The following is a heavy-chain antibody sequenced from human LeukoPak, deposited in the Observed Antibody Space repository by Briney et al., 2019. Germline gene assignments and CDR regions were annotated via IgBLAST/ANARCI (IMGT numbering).Heavy chain of an antibody. D-gene: IGHD2-15*01. CDR3: AREGRVVVVAAPFDY. CDR2: IKQDGSEK. Sequence: GGSLRLSCAASGFTFSSYWVSWVRQAPGKGLEWVANIKQDGSEKYYVDSVKGRFTISRDNAKNSLYLQMNSLRAEDTAVYYCAREGRVVVVAAPFDYWGQGTLVTVSS. J-gene: IGHJ4*02. V-gene: IGHV3-7*01. CDR1: GFTFSSYW.